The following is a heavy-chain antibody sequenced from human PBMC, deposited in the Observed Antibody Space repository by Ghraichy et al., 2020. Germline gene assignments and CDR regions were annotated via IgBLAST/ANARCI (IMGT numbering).Heavy chain of an antibody. Sequence: GESLNISCVSSGFSFSSHSMNWVRQSPGKGLEWVSYITASSRTTSYADSVRGRFTISRDNAQNSLYLQMNSLRDEDTAVYYCARGATVVRFFYFNGMDVWCQGTTFTVSS. CDR1: GFSFSSHS. CDR3: ARGATVVRFFYFNGMDV. J-gene: IGHJ6*02. CDR2: ITASSRTT. D-gene: IGHD4-23*01. V-gene: IGHV3-48*02.